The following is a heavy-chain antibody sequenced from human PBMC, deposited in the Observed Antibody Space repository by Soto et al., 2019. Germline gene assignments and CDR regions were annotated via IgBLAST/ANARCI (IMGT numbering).Heavy chain of an antibody. Sequence: ASVKVSCKASGYTFTGYYMHWVRQAPGQGLEWMGWIKPNSGDTNSAQKFQGRVTMTRDTSISTVYMELSGLRSDDTAVYYCARGVYYYGMDVWGQGTSVTVSS. J-gene: IGHJ6*02. V-gene: IGHV1-2*02. CDR2: IKPNSGDT. CDR3: ARGVYYYGMDV. CDR1: GYTFTGYY.